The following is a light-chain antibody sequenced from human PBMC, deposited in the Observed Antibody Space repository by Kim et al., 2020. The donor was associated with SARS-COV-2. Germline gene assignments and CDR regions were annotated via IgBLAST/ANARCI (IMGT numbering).Light chain of an antibody. CDR3: QVGDSSSGYV. J-gene: IGLJ1*01. Sequence: SYELTQPPSVSVAPGKTARITCGGNNIGRKSVHWYQQKPGQAPVLAIYYDTDRPSGIPERFSGSNSGNTATLTISRVEAGDEADYYCQVGDSSSGYVFGT. CDR1: NIGRKS. CDR2: YDT. V-gene: IGLV3-21*04.